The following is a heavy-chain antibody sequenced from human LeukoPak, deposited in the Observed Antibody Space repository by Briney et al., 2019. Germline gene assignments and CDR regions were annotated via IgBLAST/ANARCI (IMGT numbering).Heavy chain of an antibody. CDR1: GFTFSSYV. J-gene: IGHJ4*02. D-gene: IGHD5-24*01. V-gene: IGHV3-30*18. CDR2: ISYDGSSK. CDR3: AKDRGNGYNNSDY. Sequence: GGSLRLSCAASGFTFSSYVMHWARQAPGKGLEWVAVISYDGSSKNYADSVKGRFTISRDNSKNTLYLQMDGLSIEDTAVYYCAKDRGNGYNNSDYWGQGILVTVSS.